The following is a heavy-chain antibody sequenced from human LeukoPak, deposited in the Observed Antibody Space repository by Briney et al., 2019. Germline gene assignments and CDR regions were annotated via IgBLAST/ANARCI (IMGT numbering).Heavy chain of an antibody. V-gene: IGHV3-48*01. CDR3: ARVTVGATADYLDY. CDR2: ISGSGGSI. Sequence: GGSLRLSCAASGFTFSSYSMNWVRQAPGKGLEWVSYISGSGGSIHYADSVKGRFTISRDNGRNSLYLQMNNLRAEDTALYYCARVTVGATADYLDYWGQGSLVTVSS. J-gene: IGHJ4*02. CDR1: GFTFSSYS. D-gene: IGHD1-26*01.